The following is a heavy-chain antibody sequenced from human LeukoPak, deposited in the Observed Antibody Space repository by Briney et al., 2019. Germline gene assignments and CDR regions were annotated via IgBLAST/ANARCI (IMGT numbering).Heavy chain of an antibody. D-gene: IGHD6-13*01. CDR2: TSGSGGST. CDR3: AKGPRGYSSSWYFDY. J-gene: IGHJ4*02. V-gene: IGHV3-23*01. CDR1: GFTFSSYA. Sequence: GGSLRLSCAASGFTFSSYAMSWVRQAPGKGLEWVSATSGSGGSTYYADSVKGRFTISRDNSKNTLYLQMNSLRAEDTAVYYCAKGPRGYSSSWYFDYWGQGTLVTVSS.